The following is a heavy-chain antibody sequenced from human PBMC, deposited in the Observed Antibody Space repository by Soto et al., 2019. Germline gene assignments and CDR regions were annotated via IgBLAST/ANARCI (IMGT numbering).Heavy chain of an antibody. D-gene: IGHD3-22*01. CDR1: GFTVSTNY. Sequence: EVQLVETGGGLIQPGGSLRLSCAASGFTVSTNYMSWVRQAPGKGLEWVSVIYSGGSTYYADSVKGRFTISSDNSKNTLYLQMNSLRADDTAVYYCARAGDDSSGYYPVDPWGPGTLVTVSS. CDR2: IYSGGST. CDR3: ARAGDDSSGYYPVDP. V-gene: IGHV3-53*02. J-gene: IGHJ5*02.